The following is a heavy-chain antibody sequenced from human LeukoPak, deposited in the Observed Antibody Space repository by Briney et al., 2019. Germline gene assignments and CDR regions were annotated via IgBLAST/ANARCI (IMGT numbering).Heavy chain of an antibody. CDR2: IFYTGST. Sequence: SETLSLTCTVSGGSTNSHFWSWMRQPPGKGREWIGYIFYTGSTNYNPSLKSRVTMSIDTSKNQFSLKLSSVTAADTAVYYCTRTYSSSSIEYWGQGALVTVSS. CDR1: GGSTNSHF. D-gene: IGHD6-6*01. J-gene: IGHJ4*02. CDR3: TRTYSSSSIEY. V-gene: IGHV4-59*11.